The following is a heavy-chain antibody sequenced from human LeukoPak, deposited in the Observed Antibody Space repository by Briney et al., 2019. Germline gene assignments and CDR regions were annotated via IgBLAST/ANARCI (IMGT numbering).Heavy chain of an antibody. J-gene: IGHJ5*02. CDR2: TYYRSTWYN. CDR3: ARRLTQYDCFDP. V-gene: IGHV6-1*01. CDR1: GDSVSSNSVT. Sequence: SQTLSLTCAISGDSVSSNSVTWNWIRQSPSRGLEWLGRTYYRSTWYNDYAVSVRGRITDNPDTSKNQFSLHLNSVTPEDTAVYYCARRLTQYDCFDPWGQGILVAVSS. D-gene: IGHD2-2*01.